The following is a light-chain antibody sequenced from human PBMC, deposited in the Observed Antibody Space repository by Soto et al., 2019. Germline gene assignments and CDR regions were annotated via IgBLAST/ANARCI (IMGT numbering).Light chain of an antibody. CDR1: QDISNS. CDR3: HHDDNLPRYT. J-gene: IGKJ2*01. Sequence: DIQMTQSPSSLSTSVGERVTITCQASQDISNSLNWYQQKPGKAPNLLIYEASKLQTGVPSRFSGGGSGTHFTFTISTLQPEDIATYYCHHDDNLPRYTFGLGTKLEIK. V-gene: IGKV1-33*01. CDR2: EAS.